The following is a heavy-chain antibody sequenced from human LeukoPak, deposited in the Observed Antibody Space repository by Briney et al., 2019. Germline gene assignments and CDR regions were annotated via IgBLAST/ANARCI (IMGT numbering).Heavy chain of an antibody. CDR3: ARTTYYYDSSGYSLGIYFDY. V-gene: IGHV3-23*01. CDR2: ISGSGDTT. J-gene: IGHJ4*02. D-gene: IGHD3-22*01. CDR1: GFIFSNYA. Sequence: GSLRLSCATSGFIFSNYAVNWVRQAPGKGLEWVSIISGSGDTTYADSVKGRFTISRDNSKNTLYLQMNSLRAEDTAVYYCARTTYYYDSSGYSLGIYFDYWGQGTLVTVSS.